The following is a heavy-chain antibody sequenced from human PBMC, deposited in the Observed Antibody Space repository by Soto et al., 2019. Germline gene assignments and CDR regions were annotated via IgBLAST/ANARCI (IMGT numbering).Heavy chain of an antibody. D-gene: IGHD4-17*01. Sequence: TGGSLRLSCAASGFTLSSYWMHWVRQAPGKGLVWVSRINSDGSSTSYADSVKGRFTISRDNAKNTLYLQMNSLRAEDTAVYYCAKDRYGDYGGIDYWGQGTMVTVSS. J-gene: IGHJ4*02. V-gene: IGHV3-74*01. CDR1: GFTLSSYW. CDR3: AKDRYGDYGGIDY. CDR2: INSDGSST.